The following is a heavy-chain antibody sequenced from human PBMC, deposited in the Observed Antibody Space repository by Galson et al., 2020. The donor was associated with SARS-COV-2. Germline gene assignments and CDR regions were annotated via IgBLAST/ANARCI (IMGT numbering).Heavy chain of an antibody. Sequence: SETLSLTCAVYGGSFSGYYWSWIRQPPGKGLEWIGEINHSGSTNYNPSLKSRVTISVDTSKNQFSLKLSSVTAADTAVYYCARVDYHILTGFNRCFDYWGQGTLVTVSS. CDR2: INHSGST. J-gene: IGHJ4*02. CDR1: GGSFSGYY. D-gene: IGHD3-9*01. V-gene: IGHV4-34*01. CDR3: ARVDYHILTGFNRCFDY.